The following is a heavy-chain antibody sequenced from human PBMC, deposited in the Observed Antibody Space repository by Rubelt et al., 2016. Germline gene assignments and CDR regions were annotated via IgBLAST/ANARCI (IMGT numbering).Heavy chain of an antibody. CDR3: ARDFAWASDV. V-gene: IGHV3-21*01. CDR1: GFSFSNYA. J-gene: IGHJ3*01. CDR2: ISSGSSRT. Sequence: RGGSLRLSCLGSGFSFSNYAMNWVRRAPGEGLEWVASISSGSSRTYYAASVEGRFTISRDNTKDSLYLQMNSLRVEDTAVYYCARDFAWASDVWGQGTMVTVSS.